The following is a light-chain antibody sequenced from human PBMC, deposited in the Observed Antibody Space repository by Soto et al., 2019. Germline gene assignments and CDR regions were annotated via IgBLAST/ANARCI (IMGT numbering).Light chain of an antibody. V-gene: IGKV1-39*01. Sequence: IQLTQSPSSLSASVGDRVTITCRASQTISIFLNWYQHKPGKPPTLLIYTAYSLQSGITSRFSGSGSGTDFNLTISSLQPEDFATYYCQQSYKTPLTFGGGTKVDIK. CDR1: QTISIF. CDR2: TAY. CDR3: QQSYKTPLT. J-gene: IGKJ4*01.